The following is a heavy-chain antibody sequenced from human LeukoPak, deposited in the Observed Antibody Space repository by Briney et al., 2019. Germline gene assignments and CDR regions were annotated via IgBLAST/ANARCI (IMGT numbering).Heavy chain of an antibody. D-gene: IGHD6-6*01. CDR2: ISAYNGNT. V-gene: IGHV1-18*01. J-gene: IGHJ4*02. CDR1: GYTFTSYG. Sequence: GASVKVSCKASGYTFTSYGISWVRQAPGQGLEWMGWISAYNGNTNYAQKLQGRVTMTTDTSTSTAYMELRSLRSDDTAVYYCARDPYPARQYSSSSLYLWGQGTLVTVSS. CDR3: ARDPYPARQYSSSSLYL.